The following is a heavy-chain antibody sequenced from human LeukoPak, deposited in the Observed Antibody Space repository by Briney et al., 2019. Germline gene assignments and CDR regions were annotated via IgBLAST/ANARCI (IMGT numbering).Heavy chain of an antibody. Sequence: SETLSLTCTVSGGSISSSSYYWGWIRQPPGKGLEWIGSIYYSGSTYYNPSLKSRVTISVDTSKNQFSLKLSSVTAADTAVYYCARGQSPTYYYDSRGYYTQYYFDYWGQGTLVTVSS. D-gene: IGHD3-22*01. CDR2: IYYSGST. J-gene: IGHJ4*02. CDR1: GGSISSSSYY. CDR3: ARGQSPTYYYDSRGYYTQYYFDY. V-gene: IGHV4-39*07.